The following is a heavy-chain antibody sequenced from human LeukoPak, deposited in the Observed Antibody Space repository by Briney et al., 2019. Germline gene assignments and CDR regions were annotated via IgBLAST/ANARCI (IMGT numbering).Heavy chain of an antibody. Sequence: ASEKVSCKASGDTFTGYYMHWVRQAPGQGLEWMGRINPNSGGTNYAQKFQGRVTMTRDTSNSTAYMVLSRLRSDDTAVYYCSNSDILTGYYQDVCGKGTTVTVSS. CDR1: GDTFTGYY. D-gene: IGHD3-9*01. CDR2: INPNSGGT. J-gene: IGHJ6*04. CDR3: SNSDILTGYYQDV. V-gene: IGHV1-2*06.